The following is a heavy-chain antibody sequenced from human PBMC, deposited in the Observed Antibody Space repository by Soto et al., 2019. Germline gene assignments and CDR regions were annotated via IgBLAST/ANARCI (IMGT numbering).Heavy chain of an antibody. Sequence: QVQLVQSGAEVKKPGSSVKVSCKASGGTFSSYAISWVRQAPGQGLEWMGGIIPIFGTANYAQKCQGRVTIXXDXLXXTASQAQSSVMSEAAAVYYGASGGGGSGRWGWFDPWGQGALVSVSS. CDR2: IIPIFGTA. CDR1: GGTFSSYA. J-gene: IGHJ5*02. CDR3: ASGGGGSGRWGWFDP. V-gene: IGHV1-69*05. D-gene: IGHD3-10*01.